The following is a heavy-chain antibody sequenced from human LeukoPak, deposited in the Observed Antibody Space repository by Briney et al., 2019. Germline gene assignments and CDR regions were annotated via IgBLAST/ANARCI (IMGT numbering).Heavy chain of an antibody. CDR2: INWNSGSI. CDR3: AKDRSTSRYYYYGMDA. CDR1: GFTFDDYA. D-gene: IGHD2-2*01. J-gene: IGHJ6*02. Sequence: GRSLRLSCAASGFTFDDYAMHWVRQAPGKGLEWVSGINWNSGSIDYADSVKGRFTISRDNAKNSLYLQMNSLRAEDTALYYCAKDRSTSRYYYYGMDAWGQGTTVTVSS. V-gene: IGHV3-9*01.